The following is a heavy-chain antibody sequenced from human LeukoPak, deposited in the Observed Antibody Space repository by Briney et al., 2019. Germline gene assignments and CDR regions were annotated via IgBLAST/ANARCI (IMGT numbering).Heavy chain of an antibody. CDR2: IYTSGST. Sequence: SETLSLTCTVSGGSLSSGSYYWSWIRQPAGKGLEWIGRIYTSGSTNYNPSLKSRVTISVDTSKSQFSLKLSSVTAADTAIYYCARGGYYGSGNDFRFDPWGQGTLVTVSS. V-gene: IGHV4-61*02. D-gene: IGHD3-10*01. J-gene: IGHJ5*02. CDR3: ARGGYYGSGNDFRFDP. CDR1: GGSLSSGSYY.